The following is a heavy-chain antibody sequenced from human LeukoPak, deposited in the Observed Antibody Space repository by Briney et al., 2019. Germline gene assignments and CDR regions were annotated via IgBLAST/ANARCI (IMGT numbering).Heavy chain of an antibody. Sequence: GGSLRLSCAASGFTFSSYGMHWLRQAPGKGLEWVAFIRYDGSNKYYADSVKGRFTISRDNSKNTLYLQMNSLRAEDTAVYYCAKDPRYCSSTSCYTYYYYYYYMEVWGKGTTVTVSS. CDR1: GFTFSSYG. CDR3: AKDPRYCSSTSCYTYYYYYYYMEV. CDR2: IRYDGSNK. V-gene: IGHV3-30*02. D-gene: IGHD2-2*02. J-gene: IGHJ6*03.